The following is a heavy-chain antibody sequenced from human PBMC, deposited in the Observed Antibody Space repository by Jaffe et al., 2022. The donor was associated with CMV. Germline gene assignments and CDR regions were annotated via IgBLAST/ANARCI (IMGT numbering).Heavy chain of an antibody. CDR1: GFTFSSYG. CDR3: ARVHDYYYYMDV. Sequence: QVQLVESGGGVVQPGRSLRLSCAASGFTFSSYGMHWVRQAPGKGLEWVAVIWYDGSNKYYADSVKGRFTISRDNSKNTLYLQMNSLRAEDTAVYYCARVHDYYYYMDVWGKGTTVTVSS. CDR2: IWYDGSNK. J-gene: IGHJ6*03. V-gene: IGHV3-33*08. D-gene: IGHD1-1*01.